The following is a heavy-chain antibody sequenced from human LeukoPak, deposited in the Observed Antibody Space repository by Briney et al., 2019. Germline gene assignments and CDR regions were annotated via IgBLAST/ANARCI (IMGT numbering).Heavy chain of an antibody. V-gene: IGHV3-48*01. CDR1: GFTFSSYR. Sequence: GGSLRLSCAASGFTFSSYRMNWVCQAPGKGLEWVSYISSRSSTIYYADSVKGRFTISRDNAKNSLYMHMNSLRAEDTAVYYCAXXSRELGGYAPWELMPPFDYWGQGTLVTVSS. CDR3: AXXSRELGGYAPWELMPPFDY. CDR2: ISSRSSTI. D-gene: IGHD1-7*01. J-gene: IGHJ4*02.